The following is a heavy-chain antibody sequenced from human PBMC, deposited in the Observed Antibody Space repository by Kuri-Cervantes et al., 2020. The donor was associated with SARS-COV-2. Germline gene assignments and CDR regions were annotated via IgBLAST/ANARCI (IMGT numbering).Heavy chain of an antibody. V-gene: IGHV7-4-1*02. J-gene: IGHJ4*02. D-gene: IGHD3-22*01. Sequence: GGSLRLSCKASGYTFTSYAMNWVRQAPGQGLEWMGWINTNTGNPTYAQGFTGRFVFSLDTSVSTAYLQISSLKAEDTAVYYCARAGGISSGYYYRLDYWGQGTLVTVSS. CDR1: GYTFTSYA. CDR3: ARAGGISSGYYYRLDY. CDR2: INTNTGNP.